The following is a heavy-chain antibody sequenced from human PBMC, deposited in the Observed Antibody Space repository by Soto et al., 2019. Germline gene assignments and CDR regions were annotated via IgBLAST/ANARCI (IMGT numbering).Heavy chain of an antibody. CDR1: GYTFTSYY. D-gene: IGHD3-10*01. V-gene: IGHV1-46*01. CDR3: ARVRFLWFGESGYYGMDV. J-gene: IGHJ6*02. Sequence: QVQLVQSGAEVKKPGASVKVSCKASGYTFTSYYMHWVRQAPGQGLEWMGIINPSGGSTSYAQKFQGRVTMTRDTSTSTVYMELSSLRSEDTAVYYCARVRFLWFGESGYYGMDVWGQGTTVTVSS. CDR2: INPSGGST.